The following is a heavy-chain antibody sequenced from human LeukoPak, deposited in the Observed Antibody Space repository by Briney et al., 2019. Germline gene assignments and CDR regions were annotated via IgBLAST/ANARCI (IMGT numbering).Heavy chain of an antibody. CDR3: ARGVKYYDFWSGYCWFDP. Sequence: ASVKVSCKASGYTFTGYYMHWVRQAPGQGLEWMGWINPNSGGTNYAQKFQGRVTMTRDTSISTAYMELSRLRSGDTAVYYCARGVKYYDFWSGYCWFDPWGQGTLVAVSS. J-gene: IGHJ5*02. CDR1: GYTFTGYY. V-gene: IGHV1-2*02. CDR2: INPNSGGT. D-gene: IGHD3-3*01.